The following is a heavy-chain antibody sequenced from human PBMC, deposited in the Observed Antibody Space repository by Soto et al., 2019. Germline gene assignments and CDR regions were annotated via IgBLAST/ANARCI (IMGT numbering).Heavy chain of an antibody. CDR2: IYYSGST. J-gene: IGHJ4*02. CDR3: ARRYGYSFDY. Sequence: PSETLSLTCTVSGRPISSYYWRWIRQPPGKGLEWIGYIYYSGSTNYNPSLKSRVTISVDTSKNQFSLKLSSVTAADTAVYYCARRYGYSFDYWGQGTLVTVSS. D-gene: IGHD1-1*01. V-gene: IGHV4-59*08. CDR1: GRPISSYY.